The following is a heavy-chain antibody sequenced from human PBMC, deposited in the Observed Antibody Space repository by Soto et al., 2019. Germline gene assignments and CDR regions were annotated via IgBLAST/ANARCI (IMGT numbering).Heavy chain of an antibody. CDR3: ASTMTTYYYYYGMDV. Sequence: SVKVSCKASGGTFSSYAISWVRQAPGQGLEWMGGIIPIFGTANYAQKFQGRVTITADESTSTAYMELSSLRSEDTAVYYCASTMTTYYYYYGMDVWGQGTTVTVSS. D-gene: IGHD4-4*01. V-gene: IGHV1-69*13. J-gene: IGHJ6*02. CDR1: GGTFSSYA. CDR2: IIPIFGTA.